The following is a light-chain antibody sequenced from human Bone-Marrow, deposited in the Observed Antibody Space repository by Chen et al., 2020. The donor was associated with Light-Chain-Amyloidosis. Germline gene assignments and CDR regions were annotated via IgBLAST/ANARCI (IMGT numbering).Light chain of an antibody. Sequence: SYELTQTPSVSVSPGQTARVTCSGDDLPTKYAYWYQQKPGQAPVLVIHRDTERPSGSSERVSGSRSGTTATLTSSGVQAADEADYHCQSADSSGTYEVIFGGGTKLTVL. CDR2: RDT. CDR1: DLPTKY. V-gene: IGLV3-25*03. J-gene: IGLJ2*01. CDR3: QSADSSGTYEVI.